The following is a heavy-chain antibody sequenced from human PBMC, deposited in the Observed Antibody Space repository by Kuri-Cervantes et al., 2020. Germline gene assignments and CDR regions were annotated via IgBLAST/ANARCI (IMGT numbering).Heavy chain of an antibody. J-gene: IGHJ3*02. V-gene: IGHV4-59*01. CDR2: IYSGGST. Sequence: GSLRLSCTVSGGSISGSCFSWMRQPPGKGLEWIGYIYSGGSTNHNPSLKSRVTISIDTSKNQFSLKLSSVTAADTAVYYCARAPGSRGVVPAAFDIWGQGTMVTVSS. CDR3: ARAPGSRGVVPAAFDI. D-gene: IGHD2-2*01. CDR1: GGSISGSC.